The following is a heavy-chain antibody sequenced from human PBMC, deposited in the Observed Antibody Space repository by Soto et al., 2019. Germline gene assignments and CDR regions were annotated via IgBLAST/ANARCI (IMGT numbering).Heavy chain of an antibody. CDR1: GFTFSSYG. D-gene: IGHD6-13*01. CDR2: IWYDGSNK. Sequence: QVQLVESGGGVVQPGRSLRLSCAASGFTFSSYGMHWVRQAPGKGLEWVAVIWYDGSNKYYADSVKGRFTISRDNSKNTLYLQMNSLRAEDTAVYYCARDLFGYSSSWYHYYYYYYGMDVWGQGTTFTVS. V-gene: IGHV3-33*01. CDR3: ARDLFGYSSSWYHYYYYYYGMDV. J-gene: IGHJ6*02.